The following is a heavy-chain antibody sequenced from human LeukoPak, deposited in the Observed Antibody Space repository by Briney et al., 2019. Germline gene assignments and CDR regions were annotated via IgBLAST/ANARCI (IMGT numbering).Heavy chain of an antibody. J-gene: IGHJ6*03. CDR2: IIPIFGTA. CDR1: GGTFSNYA. V-gene: IGHV1-69*13. D-gene: IGHD1-14*01. CDR3: ARASTESGSYNYYYYMDV. Sequence: SVKVSCKASGGTFSNYAISWVRQAPGQGLEWMGGIIPIFGTANYAQKFQGRVTITADESTSTAYMELSSLRSEDTAVYYCARASTESGSYNYYYYMDVWGKGTTVTISS.